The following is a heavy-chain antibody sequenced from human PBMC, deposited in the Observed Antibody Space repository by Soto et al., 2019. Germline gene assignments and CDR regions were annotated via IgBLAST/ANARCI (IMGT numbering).Heavy chain of an antibody. D-gene: IGHD1-26*01. CDR2: IIPIFGTA. J-gene: IGHJ6*01. CDR1: GGTFSSYA. CDR3: ARAIEELELRGCYYYYGMDV. V-gene: IGHV1-69*01. Sequence: QVQLVQSGAEVKKPGSSVKVSCKASGGTFSSYAISWVRQAPGQGLEWMGGIIPIFGTANYAQKFQGRVTITEDESTSTAYMELSSLRSEDTAVYYCARAIEELELRGCYYYYGMDVWGQGTTVTVAS.